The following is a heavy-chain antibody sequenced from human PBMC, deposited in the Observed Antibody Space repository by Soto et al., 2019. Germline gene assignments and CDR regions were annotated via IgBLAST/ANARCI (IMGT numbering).Heavy chain of an antibody. J-gene: IGHJ4*02. CDR2: ISHSGST. CDR3: DSQGY. CDR1: GGSISSGGYS. Sequence: SETLSLTCAVSGGSISSGGYSWSWIRQPPGKGLEWIGYISHSGSTSYNPSLKSRVTISVDRSKNQFSLKLNSVTAADTAVYYCDSQGYWGQGTLVTVSS. V-gene: IGHV4-30-2*01.